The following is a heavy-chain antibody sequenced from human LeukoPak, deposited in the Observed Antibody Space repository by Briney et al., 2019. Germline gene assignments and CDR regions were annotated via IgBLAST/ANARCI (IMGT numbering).Heavy chain of an antibody. CDR1: GGTFSSYA. CDR3: ARVNNYYDSSGYYYNDAFDI. CDR2: IIPIFGTA. V-gene: IGHV1-69*01. Sequence: SVKVSCKASGGTFSSYAISWVRQAPGQGLEWMGGIIPIFGTANYAQKFQGRVTITADESTSTAYMELSSLRSEDTAVYYCARVNNYYDSSGYYYNDAFDIWGQGTMVTVSS. D-gene: IGHD3-22*01. J-gene: IGHJ3*02.